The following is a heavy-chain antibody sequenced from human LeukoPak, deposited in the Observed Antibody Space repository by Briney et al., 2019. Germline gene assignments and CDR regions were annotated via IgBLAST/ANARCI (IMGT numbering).Heavy chain of an antibody. CDR2: VNPNSGGT. CDR3: ASVGPTRFYYGDYVETFDY. CDR1: GYTFTGYY. Sequence: ASVTVSCKASGYTFTGYYMHWVRQAPGQGLEWMGRVNPNSGGTNYAQKFQGRVTMTRDTSISTAYMELSRLRSDDTAVYYCASVGPTRFYYGDYVETFDYWGQGTLVTVSS. J-gene: IGHJ4*02. V-gene: IGHV1-2*06. D-gene: IGHD4-17*01.